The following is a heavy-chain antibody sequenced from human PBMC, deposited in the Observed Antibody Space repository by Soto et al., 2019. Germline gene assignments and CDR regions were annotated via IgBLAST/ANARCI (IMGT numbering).Heavy chain of an antibody. V-gene: IGHV3-30*14. D-gene: IGHD1-26*01. Sequence: QMQLVESGGGVVQPGRSLRLSCAASGFTFGAYTMHWVRQAPGKGLEWVAVISYDGNSERYTDPVKGRFTVSRDNCKSRMYHQMNKLRAEITAIYYCARDGYSGRSDGFDVWGQGTMVTVSS. CDR1: GFTFGAYT. CDR2: ISYDGNSE. J-gene: IGHJ3*01. CDR3: ARDGYSGRSDGFDV.